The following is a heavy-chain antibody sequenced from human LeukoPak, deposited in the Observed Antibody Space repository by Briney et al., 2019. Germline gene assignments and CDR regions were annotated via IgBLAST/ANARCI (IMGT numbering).Heavy chain of an antibody. CDR3: AKGSAAAGYSYGNDN. CDR1: EFTFSSYA. CDR2: ISYDGGNK. J-gene: IGHJ4*02. D-gene: IGHD5-18*01. Sequence: GGSLRLSCAASEFTFSSYAMHRVRQAPGKGLEWVAVISYDGGNKYYADSVKGRFTISRDNSKNTLYLQMNSLRAEDTAVYYCAKGSAAAGYSYGNDNWGQGTLVTVSS. V-gene: IGHV3-30-3*01.